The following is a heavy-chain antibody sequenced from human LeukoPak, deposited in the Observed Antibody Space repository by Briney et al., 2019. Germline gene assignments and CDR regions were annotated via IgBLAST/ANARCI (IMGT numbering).Heavy chain of an antibody. V-gene: IGHV3-23*01. CDR2: ISGSGGRT. Sequence: GGSLRLSCAASGFTFNNYAMSWVRQAPGKGLEWVSTISGSGGRTYYADSVKGRFTISRDNSKNTLYLQMNSLRAEDTAKYYCAKDFEGYSSSWYYFDYWGQGTLVTVSS. CDR3: AKDFEGYSSSWYYFDY. CDR1: GFTFNNYA. J-gene: IGHJ4*02. D-gene: IGHD6-13*01.